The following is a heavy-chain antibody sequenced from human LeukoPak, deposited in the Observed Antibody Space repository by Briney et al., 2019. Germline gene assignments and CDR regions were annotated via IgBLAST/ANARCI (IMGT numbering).Heavy chain of an antibody. V-gene: IGHV4-30-4*01. CDR3: ACSYYYDSSGYYYSDY. CDR1: GGSISSGDYY. Sequence: PSQTLSLTCTVSGGSISSGDYYWSWIRQPPGKGLEWIGYIYYSGSTYYNPSLKSRVTISVDTSKNQFSLKLSSVTAADTAVYYCACSYYYDSSGYYYSDYWGQGTLVTVSS. D-gene: IGHD3-22*01. J-gene: IGHJ4*02. CDR2: IYYSGST.